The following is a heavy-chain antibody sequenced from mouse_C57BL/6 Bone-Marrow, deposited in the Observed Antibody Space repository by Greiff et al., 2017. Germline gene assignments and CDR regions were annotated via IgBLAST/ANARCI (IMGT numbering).Heavy chain of an antibody. CDR3: ASTETLDY. J-gene: IGHJ2*01. Sequence: QVQLQQPGAELVKPGASVKLSCKASGYTFTSYWMPWVKQRPGKGLEWIGMINPNSGSTNYNEKFKSKATLTVDKTSSTAYMQLSSLTSEDSADYYCASTETLDYWGRGTALTVTA. CDR2: INPNSGST. CDR1: GYTFTSYW. V-gene: IGHV1-64*01.